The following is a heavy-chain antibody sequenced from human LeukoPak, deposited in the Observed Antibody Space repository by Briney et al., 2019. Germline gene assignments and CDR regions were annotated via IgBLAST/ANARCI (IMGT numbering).Heavy chain of an antibody. CDR1: GFTFSSYS. CDR2: ISGSGGST. Sequence: GGSLRLSCAASGFTFSSYSMNWVRQAPGKGLEWVSAISGSGGSTYYADSVKGRFTISRDNSKNTLYLQMNSLRAEDTAVYYCAKDGSGSYFAQYYFNYWGQGTLVTVSS. CDR3: AKDGSGSYFAQYYFNY. J-gene: IGHJ4*02. D-gene: IGHD1-26*01. V-gene: IGHV3-23*01.